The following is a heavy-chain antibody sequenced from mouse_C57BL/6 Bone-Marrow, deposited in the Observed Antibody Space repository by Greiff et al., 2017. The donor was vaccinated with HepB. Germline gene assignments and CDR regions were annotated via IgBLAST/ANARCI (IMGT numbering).Heavy chain of an antibody. J-gene: IGHJ1*03. D-gene: IGHD2-5*01. CDR2: ISDGGSYT. CDR1: GFTFSSYA. Sequence: EVKLVESGGGLVKPGGSLKLSCAASGFTFSSYAMSWVRQTPEKRLEWVATISDGGSYTYYPDTVKGRFTISRDNAKNNLYLQMSHLKSEDTAMYYWARGGPTIVTTWYFDVWGTGTTVTVSS. CDR3: ARGGPTIVTTWYFDV. V-gene: IGHV5-4*03.